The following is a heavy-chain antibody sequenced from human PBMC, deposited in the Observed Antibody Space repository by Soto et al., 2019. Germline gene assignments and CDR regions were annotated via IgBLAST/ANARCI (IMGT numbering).Heavy chain of an antibody. J-gene: IGHJ3*02. CDR1: GFTFSSYA. V-gene: IGHV3-23*01. D-gene: IGHD6-13*01. Sequence: PGGSLRLSCAASGFTFSSYAMSWVRQAPGKGLEWVSAISGSGGSTYYADSVKGRFTISRDNSKNTLYLQMNSLRAEDTAVYYCARDIAAGTGLGAAFDIWGQGPMVTVAS. CDR3: ARDIAAGTGLGAAFDI. CDR2: ISGSGGST.